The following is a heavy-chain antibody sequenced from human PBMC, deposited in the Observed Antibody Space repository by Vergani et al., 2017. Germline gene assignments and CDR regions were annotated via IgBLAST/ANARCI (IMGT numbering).Heavy chain of an antibody. CDR2: INPSGGHT. CDR3: ARGDYGILTGYRY. D-gene: IGHD3-9*01. Sequence: QVQVVQSGAEVKKSGASVKVSCKTSGCTFSNYYMHWVRQAPGQGLEWMGIINPSGGHTNYAKKFQGRVTMTRDTSTSTVYMELSSLRSEDTAIYYCARGDYGILTGYRYWGQGTLVTVSA. V-gene: IGHV1-46*03. CDR1: GCTFSNYY. J-gene: IGHJ4*02.